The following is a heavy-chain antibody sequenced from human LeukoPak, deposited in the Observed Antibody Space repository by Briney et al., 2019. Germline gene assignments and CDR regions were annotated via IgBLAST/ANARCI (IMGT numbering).Heavy chain of an antibody. D-gene: IGHD2-15*01. J-gene: IGHJ6*02. Sequence: SETLSLTCAVYGGSFSGYYWSWIRQPPGKGLEWIGEITHTGSTNYNPSLKSRVTISVDTSKNQFSLKLSSVTAADTAVYYCARVVVVVAATSYYYGMDVWGQGTTVTVSS. V-gene: IGHV4-34*01. CDR2: ITHTGST. CDR3: ARVVVVVAATSYYYGMDV. CDR1: GGSFSGYY.